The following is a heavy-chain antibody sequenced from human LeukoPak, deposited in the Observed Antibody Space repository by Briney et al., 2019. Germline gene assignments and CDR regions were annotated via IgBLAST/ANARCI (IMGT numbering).Heavy chain of an antibody. CDR2: ISAYNGNT. Sequence: ASVKVSCKASGYTFTSYGISWVRPAPGQGLEWMGWISAYNGNTNYAQKLQGRVTMTTDTSTSTAYMELRSLRSDDTAVYYCARVAVYYDYVWGSYRYTAHSNTAEYFQHWGQGTLVTVSS. J-gene: IGHJ1*01. V-gene: IGHV1-18*01. CDR3: ARVAVYYDYVWGSYRYTAHSNTAEYFQH. CDR1: GYTFTSYG. D-gene: IGHD3-16*02.